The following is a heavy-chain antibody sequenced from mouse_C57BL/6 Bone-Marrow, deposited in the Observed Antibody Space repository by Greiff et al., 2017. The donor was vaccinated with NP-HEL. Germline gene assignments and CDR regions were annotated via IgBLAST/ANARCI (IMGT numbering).Heavy chain of an antibody. CDR2: IRSKSNNYAT. CDR3: KVYYGNYGAMDY. V-gene: IGHV10-1*01. CDR1: GFSFNTYA. Sequence: EVQRVESGGGLVQPKGSLKLSCAASGFSFNTYAMNWVRQAPGKGLEWVARIRSKSNNYATYYADSVKDRFTISRDDSESMLYLQMNNLKTEDTAMYYCKVYYGNYGAMDYWGQGTSVTVSS. J-gene: IGHJ4*01. D-gene: IGHD2-1*01.